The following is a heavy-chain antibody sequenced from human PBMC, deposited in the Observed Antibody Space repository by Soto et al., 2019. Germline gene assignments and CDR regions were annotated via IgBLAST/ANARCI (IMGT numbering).Heavy chain of an antibody. CDR3: ARDPRITIFGVVTPKDGMDV. J-gene: IGHJ6*02. Sequence: ASVKVSCKDSGYTFTSNGISWVRQAPEQGLEWMGWISAYNGNTNYAQKLQGRVTMTTDTSTSTAYMELRSLRSDDTAVYYCARDPRITIFGVVTPKDGMDVWGQGTTVTVSS. V-gene: IGHV1-18*01. D-gene: IGHD3-3*01. CDR2: ISAYNGNT. CDR1: GYTFTSNG.